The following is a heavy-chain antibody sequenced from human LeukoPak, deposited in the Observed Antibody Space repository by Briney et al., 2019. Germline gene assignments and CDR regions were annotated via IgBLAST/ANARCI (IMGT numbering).Heavy chain of an antibody. D-gene: IGHD3-10*01. V-gene: IGHV3-21*01. CDR1: GFTFSSYN. CDR2: ISSSSSYI. J-gene: IGHJ4*02. CDR3: ARGPYGSGSYSGY. Sequence: TGGSLRLSCAASGFTFSSYNMNWVRQAPGKGLEWVSSISSSSSYIYYADSVKGRFTISRDNAKNSLYLQMNSLRAEDTAVYYCARGPYGSGSYSGYWGQGTLVTVSS.